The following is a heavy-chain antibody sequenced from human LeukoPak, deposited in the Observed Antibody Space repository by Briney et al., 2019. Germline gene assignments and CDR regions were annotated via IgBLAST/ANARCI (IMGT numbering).Heavy chain of an antibody. CDR1: GGSFSGYY. D-gene: IGHD3-3*01. Sequence: KPSETLSLTCAVYGGSFSGYYWSWIRQPPGKGLEWIGEINHSGSTNYNPSLKSRVTISVDTSKNQFSLKLSSVTAADTAVYYCARGLGDDFWSGPIVGMDVWGQGTTVTVSS. CDR2: INHSGST. CDR3: ARGLGDDFWSGPIVGMDV. V-gene: IGHV4-34*01. J-gene: IGHJ6*02.